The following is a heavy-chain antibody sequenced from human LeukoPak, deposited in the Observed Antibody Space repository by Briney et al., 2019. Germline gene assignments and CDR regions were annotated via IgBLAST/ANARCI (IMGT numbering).Heavy chain of an antibody. CDR2: ISGSGGST. CDR1: GFTFSGYA. Sequence: PGGSLRLSCAASGFTFSGYAMSWVRQAPGKGLEWVSAISGSGGSTYYADSVKGRFTISRDNSKNTLYLQMNSLRAEDTAVYYCAKDPSPGFPNWLDPWGQGTLVAVSS. J-gene: IGHJ5*02. V-gene: IGHV3-23*01. D-gene: IGHD1-14*01. CDR3: AKDPSPGFPNWLDP.